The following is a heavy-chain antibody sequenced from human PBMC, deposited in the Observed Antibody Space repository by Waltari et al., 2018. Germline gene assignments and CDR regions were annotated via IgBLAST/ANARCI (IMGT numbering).Heavy chain of an antibody. CDR3: ARDRGRGLYLDT. V-gene: IGHV4-4*02. J-gene: IGHJ4*02. D-gene: IGHD2-15*01. CDR2: VLGSGRT. CDR1: GDSMSNNW. Sequence: QLQLQESGPGLVKPSGTLSLICAVSGDSMSNNWWSWVRQSPGKGLEWIGQVLGSGRTNNNPSVASRVTISLDTSTYQFALKMTSATAADTALYYCARDRGRGLYLDTWGQGILVTVSP.